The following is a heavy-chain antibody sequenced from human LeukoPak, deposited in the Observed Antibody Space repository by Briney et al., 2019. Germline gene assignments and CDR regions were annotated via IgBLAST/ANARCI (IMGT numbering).Heavy chain of an antibody. CDR3: AKDLSRRYYDVYYFDY. CDR1: GFAFSSYA. D-gene: IGHD3-16*01. Sequence: GGSLRLSCAASGFAFSSYAMSWVRQAPGKGLEWASAITGSGGSTYYADSVKGRFTISRDNSKNTLYLQMNSLRAEDTAVYYCAKDLSRRYYDVYYFDYWGQGTLVTVSS. J-gene: IGHJ4*02. CDR2: ITGSGGST. V-gene: IGHV3-23*01.